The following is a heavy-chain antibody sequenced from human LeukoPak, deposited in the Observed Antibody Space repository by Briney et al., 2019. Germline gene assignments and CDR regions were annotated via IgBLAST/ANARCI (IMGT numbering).Heavy chain of an antibody. Sequence: PGGSLRLSCAASGFTFSSYWMSWVRQAPGKGLEWVANIKQDGSEKYYVDSVKGRFTISRDNAKNSLHLQMNSLRAEDTAVYYCASHKDYGGYFHFDSWGQGTLVTVSS. CDR1: GFTFSSYW. V-gene: IGHV3-7*01. CDR2: IKQDGSEK. D-gene: IGHD4-17*01. J-gene: IGHJ4*02. CDR3: ASHKDYGGYFHFDS.